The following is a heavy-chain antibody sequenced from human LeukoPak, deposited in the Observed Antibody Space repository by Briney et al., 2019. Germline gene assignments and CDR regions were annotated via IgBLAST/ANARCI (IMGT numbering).Heavy chain of an antibody. V-gene: IGHV3-30*14. CDR3: ARGVLTTVVNGDDY. Sequence: GRSLRLSCAASGFTFSSYAMHWVRQAPGKGLEWVAVMSFDGTHIYYADSVKGRFTISRDNSKNTLYLQMNSLRAEDTAVYYCARGVLTTVVNGDDYWGQGTLVTVSS. CDR1: GFTFSSYA. D-gene: IGHD4-23*01. J-gene: IGHJ4*02. CDR2: MSFDGTHI.